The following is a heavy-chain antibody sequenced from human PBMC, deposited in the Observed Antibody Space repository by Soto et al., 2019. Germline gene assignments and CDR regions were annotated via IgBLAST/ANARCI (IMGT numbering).Heavy chain of an antibody. CDR3: ARSYCSGGSCTFDP. D-gene: IGHD2-15*01. Sequence: SETLSLTCTVSGGSISSGGYYWSWIRQHPGKGLEWIGYIYYSGSTYYNPSLKSRVTISVDPSKNQFSLKLTSVTAADTAVYYCARSYCSGGSCTFDPWGQGTLVTVSS. CDR1: GGSISSGGYY. J-gene: IGHJ5*02. CDR2: IYYSGST. V-gene: IGHV4-31*03.